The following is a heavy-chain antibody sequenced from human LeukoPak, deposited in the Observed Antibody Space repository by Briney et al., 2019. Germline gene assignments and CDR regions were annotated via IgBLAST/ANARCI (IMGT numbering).Heavy chain of an antibody. J-gene: IGHJ4*02. Sequence: PGGSLRLSCAASGFTFRSYSMNWVRQAPGKGLEWGSSISSSSSYIYCADSVKGRFTISRDNAKNSLYLQMNSLRAEDTAVYYCARVLYGSGSYDLDYWGQGTLVTVSS. CDR2: ISSSSSYI. CDR3: ARVLYGSGSYDLDY. V-gene: IGHV3-21*01. CDR1: GFTFRSYS. D-gene: IGHD3-10*01.